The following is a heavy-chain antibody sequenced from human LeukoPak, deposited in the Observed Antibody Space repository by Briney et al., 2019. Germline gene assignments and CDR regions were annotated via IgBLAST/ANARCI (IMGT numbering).Heavy chain of an antibody. CDR3: ARDSVSGSYPNFDY. J-gene: IGHJ4*02. CDR2: IKQDGSEK. Sequence: PGGSLRLSCAASGFTFSSYWMSWVRQAPGKGLEWVANIKQDGSEKYYVDSVKGRFTISRDNPKNSLYLQMNSLRAEDTAVYYCARDSVSGSYPNFDYWGQGTLVTVSS. V-gene: IGHV3-7*01. D-gene: IGHD3-10*01. CDR1: GFTFSSYW.